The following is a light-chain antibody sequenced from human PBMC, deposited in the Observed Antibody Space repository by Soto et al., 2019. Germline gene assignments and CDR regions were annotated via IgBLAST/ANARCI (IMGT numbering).Light chain of an antibody. CDR3: QQYTNYPWP. Sequence: DIQMTQSHSTLSASVGDIVTITCSASDNIGTWLAWYQQKPGKVPDLLIYKASILETGVPSRFSGSGSGPEFTLTISGLQPDDFATYYCQQYTNYPWPVGQGT. V-gene: IGKV1-5*03. J-gene: IGKJ1*01. CDR1: DNIGTW. CDR2: KAS.